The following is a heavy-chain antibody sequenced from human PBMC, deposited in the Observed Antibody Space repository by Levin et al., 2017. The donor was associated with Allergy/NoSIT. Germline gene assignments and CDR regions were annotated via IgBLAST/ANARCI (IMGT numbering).Heavy chain of an antibody. CDR2: IYTSGST. CDR1: GGSIGAYY. CDR3: ARQYVFGYYFDY. J-gene: IGHJ4*02. D-gene: IGHD2-21*01. Sequence: TSETLSLTCTVSGGSIGAYYWNWIRQPAGKGLEWIGLIYTSGSTNYNPSLKSRVTMSIDTPRNQFSLKLSSVTAADTAVYYCARQYVFGYYFDYWGQGSLVTVSS. V-gene: IGHV4-4*07.